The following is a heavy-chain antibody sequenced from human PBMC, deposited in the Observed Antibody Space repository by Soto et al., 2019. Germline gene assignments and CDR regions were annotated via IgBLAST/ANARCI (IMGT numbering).Heavy chain of an antibody. CDR2: IYYSGST. D-gene: IGHD3-22*01. V-gene: IGHV4-30-4*01. CDR3: ARDRYYDSSGYSGYSDY. CDR1: GGSISSGDYY. Sequence: SETLSLTCTVSGGSISSGDYYWSWIRQPPGKGLEWIGYIYYSGSTYYNPSLKSRVTISVDTSKNQFSLKLSSVTAADTAVYYCARDRYYDSSGYSGYSDYWGQGTLVTVSS. J-gene: IGHJ4*02.